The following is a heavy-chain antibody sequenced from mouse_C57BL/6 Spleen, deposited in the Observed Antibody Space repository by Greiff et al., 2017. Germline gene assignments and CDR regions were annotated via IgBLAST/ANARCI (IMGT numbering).Heavy chain of an antibody. CDR3: ARSDYGSRRYFDY. CDR2: ISSGSSTI. J-gene: IGHJ2*01. V-gene: IGHV5-17*01. D-gene: IGHD1-1*01. Sequence: EVKLMESGGGLVKPGGSLKLSCAASGFTFSDYGMHWVRQAPEKGLEWVAYISSGSSTIYYADTVKGRFTISRDNAKNTLFLQMTSLRSEDTAMYYCARSDYGSRRYFDYWGQGTTLTVSS. CDR1: GFTFSDYG.